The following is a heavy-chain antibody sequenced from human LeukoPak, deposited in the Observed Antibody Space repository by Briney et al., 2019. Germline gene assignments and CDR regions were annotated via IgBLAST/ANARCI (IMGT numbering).Heavy chain of an antibody. CDR1: GFTFSSYS. D-gene: IGHD5-24*01. Sequence: PGGSLRLSCAASGFTFSSYSMNWVRQAPGQGLDWVSDSVKGRFTISRDNAKNSLYLQMSSLRAEDTAVYYCARGRDGYNLVDAFDIWGQGIMVTVSS. CDR3: ARGRDGYNLVDAFDI. J-gene: IGHJ3*02. V-gene: IGHV3-48*04.